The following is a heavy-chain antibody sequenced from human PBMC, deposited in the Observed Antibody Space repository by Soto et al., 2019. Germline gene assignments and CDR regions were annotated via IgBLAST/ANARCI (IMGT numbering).Heavy chain of an antibody. CDR1: GFTFSSYA. J-gene: IGHJ6*02. V-gene: IGHV3-23*01. Sequence: DVQLLESGGHLVQPGGSLRLSCAASGFTFSSYAMSWVRQAPGKGLEWVSSVSAGGDMTYYSDSVKGRFTISRDNSNNALVLHMNGLGIEDTALYYCARGDRGGSGSPASYYYSGLDVWGEGATVTVS. CDR2: VSAGGDMT. D-gene: IGHD3-10*01. CDR3: ARGDRGGSGSPASYYYSGLDV.